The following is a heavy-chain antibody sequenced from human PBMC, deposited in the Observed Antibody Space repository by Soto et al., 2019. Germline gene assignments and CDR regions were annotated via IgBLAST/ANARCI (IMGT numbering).Heavy chain of an antibody. CDR2: ISYDGSNK. V-gene: IGHV3-30*18. Sequence: GGSLRLSCAASGFNFRNYEMNWVRQAPGKGLEWVAVISYDGSNKYYADSVKGRFTISRDNSKNTLYLQMNSLRAEDTAVYYCAKGRSSGWYGPYDYWGQGTLVTVSS. CDR1: GFNFRNYE. D-gene: IGHD6-19*01. J-gene: IGHJ4*02. CDR3: AKGRSSGWYGPYDY.